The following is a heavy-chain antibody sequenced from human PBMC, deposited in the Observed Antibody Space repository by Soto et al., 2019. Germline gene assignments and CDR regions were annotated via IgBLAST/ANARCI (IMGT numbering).Heavy chain of an antibody. D-gene: IGHD2-21*02. J-gene: IGHJ3*02. CDR3: ARRGATVVTQWYAFDM. Sequence: ASVKVSCKASGDTFISYYIHWVRQGPGQGLEWMGIINPSGGSTSYAQKFQGRVTMTRDTSTSTVYMKLSSLRSEDTAVYYCARRGATVVTQWYAFDMWGQGTMVTVSS. CDR1: GDTFISYY. V-gene: IGHV1-46*01. CDR2: INPSGGST.